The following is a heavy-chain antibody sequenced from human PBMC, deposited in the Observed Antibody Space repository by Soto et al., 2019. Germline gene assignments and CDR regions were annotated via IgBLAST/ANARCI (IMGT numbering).Heavy chain of an antibody. D-gene: IGHD3-16*01. CDR2: IYWNDDK. CDR3: AHTWGLPFDY. CDR1: GFSLRTTRVG. V-gene: IGHV2-5*01. J-gene: IGHJ4*02. Sequence: QITLKESGPTLVKPTQTLTLTCTYSGFSLRTTRVGVGWIRQPPGKALEWLGLIYWNDDKRYSPSLKSRLTLTSDISKSQVVLTMTNMDPVDTATYYCAHTWGLPFDYWGQGTLVIVSS.